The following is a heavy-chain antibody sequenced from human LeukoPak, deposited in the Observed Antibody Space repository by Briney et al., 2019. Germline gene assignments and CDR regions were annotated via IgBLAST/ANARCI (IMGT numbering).Heavy chain of an antibody. V-gene: IGHV1-8*01. J-gene: IGHJ4*02. Sequence: GTSVKVSCKASGYTFTSYDINWVRQATGQGLEWMGWMNPNSGNTGYAQKFQGRVTMTRNTSISTAYMELSSLRSEDTAVYYCARGSSSGVFDWLLVPRVYYFDYWGQGTLVTVSS. CDR1: GYTFTSYD. CDR2: MNPNSGNT. D-gene: IGHD3-9*01. CDR3: ARGSSSGVFDWLLVPRVYYFDY.